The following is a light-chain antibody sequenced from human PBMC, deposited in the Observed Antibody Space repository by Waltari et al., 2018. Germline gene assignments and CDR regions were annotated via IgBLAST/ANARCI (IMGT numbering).Light chain of an antibody. Sequence: QSVLTQPPSVSGAPGQRVTISCTGSSSNIGAGFDVHWYQQVPGTAPKLLIYISNRRASGVPERFSGSTSGNSASLAIAGLQAEDEADYYCQSYDNTLNGPIIGGGTKLTVL. V-gene: IGLV1-40*01. CDR2: ISN. CDR3: QSYDNTLNGPI. J-gene: IGLJ2*01. CDR1: SSNIGAGFD.